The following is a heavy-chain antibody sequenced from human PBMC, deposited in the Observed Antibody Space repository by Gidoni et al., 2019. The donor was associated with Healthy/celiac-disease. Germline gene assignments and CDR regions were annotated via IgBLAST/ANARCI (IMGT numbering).Heavy chain of an antibody. CDR1: GGSISSYY. CDR2: IYYSGST. Sequence: QVQLQESGPGLVKPSETLSLTCTVSGGSISSYYWRWIRQPPGKGLEWIGYIYYSGSTNYNPSLKSRVTISVDTSKNQFSLKLSSVTAADTAVYYCARAGTSILWWFDCWGQGTLVTVSS. D-gene: IGHD2-21*01. CDR3: ARAGTSILWWFDC. V-gene: IGHV4-59*01. J-gene: IGHJ4*02.